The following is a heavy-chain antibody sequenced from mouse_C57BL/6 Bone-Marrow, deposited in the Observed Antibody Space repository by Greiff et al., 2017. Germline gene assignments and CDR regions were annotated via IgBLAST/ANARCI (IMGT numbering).Heavy chain of an antibody. V-gene: IGHV1-55*01. CDR3: ARGLRRILFDY. Sequence: QVQLQQPGAELVKPGASVKMSCTASGYTFTSYWITWVKQRPGQGLEWIGDIYPGSGSTNYNEKFKSKATLTVDTSSSTAYMQISSLTSEDSAVYYCARGLRRILFDYWGQGTTLTVSS. CDR2: IYPGSGST. D-gene: IGHD2-4*01. CDR1: GYTFTSYW. J-gene: IGHJ2*01.